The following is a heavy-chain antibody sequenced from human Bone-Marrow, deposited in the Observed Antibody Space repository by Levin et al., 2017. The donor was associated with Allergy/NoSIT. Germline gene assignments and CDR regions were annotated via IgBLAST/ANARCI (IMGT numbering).Heavy chain of an antibody. CDR3: ARVAAAGTTSFAFDI. CDR2: ISIEGDNK. CDR1: GFSFSHYA. V-gene: IGHV3-30-3*01. Sequence: GGSLRLSCEASGFSFSHYAMHWVRQSPGKGLEWVAVISIEGDNKYYTDSVKGRFTVSRDNSKNTLHLQMNGLRPDDTAMYYCARVAAAGTTSFAFDIWGQGTKATVSS. D-gene: IGHD6-13*01. J-gene: IGHJ3*02.